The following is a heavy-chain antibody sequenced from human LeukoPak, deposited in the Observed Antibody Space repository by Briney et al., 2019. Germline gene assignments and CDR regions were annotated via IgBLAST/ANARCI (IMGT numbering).Heavy chain of an antibody. CDR2: INPNSGGT. CDR1: GYTFTGYY. J-gene: IGHJ4*02. D-gene: IGHD3-9*01. CDR3: AATLRYFDSFDY. V-gene: IGHV1-2*02. Sequence: ASVKVSCKASGYTFTGYYMHWVRQAPGQGLEWMGWINPNSGGTNYAQKFQGRVTMTRDTSISTAYMELSRLGSDDTAVYYCAATLRYFDSFDYWGQGTLVTVSS.